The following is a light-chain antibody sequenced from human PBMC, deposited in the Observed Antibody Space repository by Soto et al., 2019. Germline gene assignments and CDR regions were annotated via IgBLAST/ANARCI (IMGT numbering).Light chain of an antibody. CDR2: GAS. V-gene: IGKV3-15*01. CDR3: QQYNNWPYT. Sequence: EIVMTQSPDTLSVSPGERATLSCRASQSVSSNLAWYQQQPGQAPRLLIFGASTRATGIPARFSGSGSGTECTLTISSLQSEDFAVYHCQQYNNWPYTFGQGTTLEIK. J-gene: IGKJ2*01. CDR1: QSVSSN.